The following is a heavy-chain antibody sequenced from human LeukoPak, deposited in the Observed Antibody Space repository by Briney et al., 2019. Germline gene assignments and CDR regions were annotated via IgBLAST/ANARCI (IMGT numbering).Heavy chain of an antibody. D-gene: IGHD6-13*01. J-gene: IGHJ4*02. Sequence: SETPSLTSTVSGGSISSTGYYWAWVRQPFGKGLEWIGSIDYSGRTYYNPSLKSRITMSVDTSRNQYSLKLSSVTAADSAQFFCARHLRGSSIWYDFWGQGTLVTVSS. CDR3: ARHLRGSSIWYDF. CDR1: GGSISSTGYY. CDR2: IDYSGRT. V-gene: IGHV4-39*01.